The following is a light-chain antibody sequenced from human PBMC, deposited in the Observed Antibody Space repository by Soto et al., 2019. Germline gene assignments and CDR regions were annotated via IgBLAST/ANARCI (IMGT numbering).Light chain of an antibody. CDR2: GAS. CDR1: QSVSSSY. J-gene: IGKJ1*01. CDR3: QQYGSSPWT. V-gene: IGKV3-20*01. Sequence: EIVLTQSPGTLSLSPGERATLSCRASQSVSSSYLAWYQQKPGQAPRLLIYGASSRATGIPDRFSGSGSGADFTLTISRLEPADFAVYCCQQYGSSPWTFGQGTKVEIK.